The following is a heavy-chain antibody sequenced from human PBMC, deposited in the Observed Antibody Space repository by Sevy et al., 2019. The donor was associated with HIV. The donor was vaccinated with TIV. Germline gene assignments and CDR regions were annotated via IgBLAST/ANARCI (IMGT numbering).Heavy chain of an antibody. CDR3: ARGSSGLEGDY. D-gene: IGHD3-22*01. CDR2: ISRSRVYI. V-gene: IGHV3-21*04. Sequence: GGSLRLSCAASGFTFTSYSMNWVRQAPGKGLEGVTSISRSRVYIYYADSVKGRFTNSRDNTKNSLFLQMNSLSAEDTAVYYCARGSSGLEGDYWGQGTLVTVSS. J-gene: IGHJ4*02. CDR1: GFTFTSYS.